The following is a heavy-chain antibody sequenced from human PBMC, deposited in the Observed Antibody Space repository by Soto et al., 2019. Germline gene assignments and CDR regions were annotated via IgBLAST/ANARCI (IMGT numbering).Heavy chain of an antibody. V-gene: IGHV4-39*01. Sequence: QLQLQESGPGLVKPSETLSLTCTVSGGSISRSSYYWGWIRQPPGTGLEWIGSIYYSGSTYYNPSLKSRVTISVDTSKNQFSLKLSSVTAADTAVYYCASIAVAGTYYYGMDVWGQGTTVTVSS. CDR2: IYYSGST. J-gene: IGHJ6*02. CDR3: ASIAVAGTYYYGMDV. D-gene: IGHD6-19*01. CDR1: GGSISRSSYY.